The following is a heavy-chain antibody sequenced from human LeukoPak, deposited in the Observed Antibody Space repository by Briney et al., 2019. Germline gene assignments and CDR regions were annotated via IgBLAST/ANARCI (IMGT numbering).Heavy chain of an antibody. CDR2: ISSGGSNT. V-gene: IGHV3-11*04. CDR3: ARDADTAMVTGRFDK. Sequence: GGSLRLSCAGSGFTFCDYYLTWIRQAPGKGLEWVSYISSGGSNTYYADSVKGRFTIYRDNAKKSLYLQMNSLRAEDTAVYYCARDADTAMVTGRFDKWGQGTLVTVSS. J-gene: IGHJ4*02. D-gene: IGHD5-18*01. CDR1: GFTFCDYY.